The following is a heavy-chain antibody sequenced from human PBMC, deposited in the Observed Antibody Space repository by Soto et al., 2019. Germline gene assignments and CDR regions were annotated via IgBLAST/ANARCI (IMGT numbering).Heavy chain of an antibody. Sequence: QVQLVQSGAEVKKPGSSVKVYCKASGGTFSSYTISWVRQAPGQGLEWMGRIIPILGIANYAQKFQGRVTITADKSTSTAYTELRSLRSEDTAVYYCARGGYDLGAFDHWGQGTLVTVSS. CDR3: ARGGYDLGAFDH. CDR2: IIPILGIA. CDR1: GGTFSSYT. J-gene: IGHJ4*02. V-gene: IGHV1-69*02. D-gene: IGHD5-12*01.